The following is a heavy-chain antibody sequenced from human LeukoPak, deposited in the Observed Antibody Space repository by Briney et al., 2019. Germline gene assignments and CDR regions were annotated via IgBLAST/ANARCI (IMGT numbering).Heavy chain of an antibody. J-gene: IGHJ6*04. CDR3: ARGATIFGVVILDV. CDR2: TYYGGDT. V-gene: IGHV4-39*02. Sequence: SETLSLTCTVSGGSISSSSYYWGWIRQPPGKGLEWIGNTYYGGDTYYNPSLKSRVTISVDTSKNQFSLELNSVTAADTAVYYCARGATIFGVVILDVWGKGTTVTVSS. D-gene: IGHD3-3*01. CDR1: GGSISSSSYY.